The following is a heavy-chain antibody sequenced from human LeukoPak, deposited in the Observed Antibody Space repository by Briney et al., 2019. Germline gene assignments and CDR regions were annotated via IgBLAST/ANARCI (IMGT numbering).Heavy chain of an antibody. D-gene: IGHD3-16*01. V-gene: IGHV3-66*01. Sequence: PGGSLSLSCAASGFTVSSNSMSWVRQAPGKGLVWVSVIYTGGTTYYADSVKGRFTISRDNSKNTLYLQMNRLRAEDTAVYYCARDVAAPGGVYFDYWGQGTLVTVSS. CDR2: IYTGGTT. CDR1: GFTVSSNS. J-gene: IGHJ4*02. CDR3: ARDVAAPGGVYFDY.